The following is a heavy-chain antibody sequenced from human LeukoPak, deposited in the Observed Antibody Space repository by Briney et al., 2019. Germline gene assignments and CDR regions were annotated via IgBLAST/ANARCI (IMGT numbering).Heavy chain of an antibody. CDR3: ARGADEGDFDY. CDR1: GFTFSSYW. Sequence: GGSLRLSCAASGFTFSSYWMHWVRQAPGKGLEWVAVISYDGSSKYYADSVKGRFTISRDNSKNTLYLQMNSLRAEDTAVYYCARGADEGDFDYWGQGTLVTVSS. V-gene: IGHV3-30*03. D-gene: IGHD1-26*01. J-gene: IGHJ4*02. CDR2: ISYDGSSK.